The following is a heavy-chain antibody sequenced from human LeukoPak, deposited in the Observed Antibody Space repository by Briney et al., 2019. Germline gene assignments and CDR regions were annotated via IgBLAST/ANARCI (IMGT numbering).Heavy chain of an antibody. D-gene: IGHD2-15*01. CDR3: ARAFCSGGSCPTIDY. CDR1: GGSISSYY. CDR2: IHYSGST. Sequence: SETLSLTCTVSGGSISSYYWSWIRQPPGKGLEWIGYIHYSGSTNYNPSVKSRVTISVDTSKNQFSLKLNSVTAADTSVYYCARAFCSGGSCPTIDYWGQGTLVTVSS. V-gene: IGHV4-59*01. J-gene: IGHJ4*02.